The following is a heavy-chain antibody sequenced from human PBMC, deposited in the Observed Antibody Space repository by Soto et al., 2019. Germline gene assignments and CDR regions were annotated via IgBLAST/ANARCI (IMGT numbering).Heavy chain of an antibody. D-gene: IGHD3-22*01. CDR2: ISNDGSNK. J-gene: IGHJ4*02. Sequence: QVQLVESGGGVVQPGRSLRLSCAASGFTFSNFGMHWVRQAPGKGLEWVAVISNDGSNKYYADSVKDRFTIYRDNSKNTLYVQMNSLIAEDTALYYCANEYYYDSSAYLDYWGQGTLVTVSS. V-gene: IGHV3-30*18. CDR3: ANEYYYDSSAYLDY. CDR1: GFTFSNFG.